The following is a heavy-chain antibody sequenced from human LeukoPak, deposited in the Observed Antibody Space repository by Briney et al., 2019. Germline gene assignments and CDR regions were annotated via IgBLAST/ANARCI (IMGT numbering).Heavy chain of an antibody. CDR2: ISYDGSNK. CDR1: GFTFRSYG. J-gene: IGHJ4*02. V-gene: IGHV3-30*18. D-gene: IGHD3-3*01. CDR3: AKSAVTSSLILEDS. Sequence: GSLRLSCAAPGFTFRSYGMHWVRQAPGKGLEWGAVISYDGSNKFYADSVKGRFTISRDNSKNTVYLQMNSLRDEDTAVYCCAKSAVTSSLILEDSWGQGTLVTVSS.